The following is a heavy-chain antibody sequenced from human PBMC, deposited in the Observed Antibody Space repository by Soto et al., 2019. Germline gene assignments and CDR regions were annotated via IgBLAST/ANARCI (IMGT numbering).Heavy chain of an antibody. V-gene: IGHV1-3*01. Sequence: ASVKVSCKASGYTFTSYAMHWVLQAPGQRLEWMGWINAGNGNTKYSQKFQGRVTITRDTSASTAYMELSSLRSEDTAVYYCASGGLYCSSTSCYTSNWFDPRGQATLVTVSS. CDR1: GYTFTSYA. D-gene: IGHD2-2*02. J-gene: IGHJ5*02. CDR3: ASGGLYCSSTSCYTSNWFDP. CDR2: INAGNGNT.